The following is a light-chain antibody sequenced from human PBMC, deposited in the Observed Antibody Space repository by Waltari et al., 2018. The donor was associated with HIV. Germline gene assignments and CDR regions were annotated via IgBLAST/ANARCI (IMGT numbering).Light chain of an antibody. CDR1: SSNIGRNY. V-gene: IGLV1-47*01. CDR3: AAWNDRLSGYV. J-gene: IGLJ1*01. Sequence: QSVLTQPPSASGTPGQRVTISCSGSSSNIGRNYVYWYQQLPGTAPKLLIYRNNQRPSGVPDRISGSKSGTSASLAISGLRSEDEADYYCAAWNDRLSGYVFGTGTKVTV. CDR2: RNN.